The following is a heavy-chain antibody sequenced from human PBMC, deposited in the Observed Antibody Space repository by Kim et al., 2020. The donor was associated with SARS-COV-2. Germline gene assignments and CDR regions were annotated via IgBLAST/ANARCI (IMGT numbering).Heavy chain of an antibody. CDR1: GGSISSYY. D-gene: IGHD6-6*01. Sequence: SETLSLTCTVSGGSISSYYWSWIRQPPGKGLEWIGYIYYSGSTNYNPSLKSRVTISVDTSKNQFSLKLSSVTAPDTAVYYCARDRRYFDYWGQGTLVTVSS. CDR3: ARDRRYFDY. V-gene: IGHV4-59*01. CDR2: IYYSGST. J-gene: IGHJ4*02.